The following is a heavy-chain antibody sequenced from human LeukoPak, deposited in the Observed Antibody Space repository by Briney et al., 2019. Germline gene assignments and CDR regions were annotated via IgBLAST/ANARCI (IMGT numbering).Heavy chain of an antibody. V-gene: IGHV3-9*01. J-gene: IGHJ2*01. CDR1: GFTFDDHA. CDR3: AKDSSGWDTWYFDL. Sequence: GGSLRLSCAASGFTFDDHAMHWVRQAPGKGLEWVSGISWNSGSIGYADSVKGRFTISRDNAKNSLYLQMNSLRAEDTALYYCAKDSSGWDTWYFDLWGRGTLVTVSS. D-gene: IGHD6-19*01. CDR2: ISWNSGSI.